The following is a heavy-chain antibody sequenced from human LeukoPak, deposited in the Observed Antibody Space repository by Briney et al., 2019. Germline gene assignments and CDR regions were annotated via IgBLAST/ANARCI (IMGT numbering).Heavy chain of an antibody. CDR3: ASGPPFLKYFEY. Sequence: GGSLRLSCAASGITFSSYVMSWVRQGPGKGLEWVSGISVSGAGTYYADSVKGRFTISRDDSNNALYLQMHSLRAEDTALYYCASGPPFLKYFEYWGQGTLVTVSS. V-gene: IGHV3-23*01. J-gene: IGHJ4*02. D-gene: IGHD3-3*01. CDR2: ISVSGAGT. CDR1: GITFSSYV.